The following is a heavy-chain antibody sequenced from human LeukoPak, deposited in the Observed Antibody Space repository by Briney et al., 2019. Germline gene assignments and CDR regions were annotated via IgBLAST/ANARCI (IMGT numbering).Heavy chain of an antibody. CDR3: ARPANPVTTGIFDY. V-gene: IGHV5-51*01. J-gene: IGHJ4*02. Sequence: GESLKISCKGSGYSFTSYWICLVRQLPGKGVEWMGIIYPGDCDTRYRPSFQGQVTTSAAKSISTAYLQWSSLQASETATYYCARPANPVTTGIFDYWGQGTLVTVSS. CDR2: IYPGDCDT. CDR1: GYSFTSYW. D-gene: IGHD4-17*01.